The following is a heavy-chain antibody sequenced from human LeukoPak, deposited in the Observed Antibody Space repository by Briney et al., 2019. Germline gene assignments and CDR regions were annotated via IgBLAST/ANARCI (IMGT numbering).Heavy chain of an antibody. Sequence: KPSETLSHTCTVSGGSISSSSYYWGWIRQPPGKGLEWIGSIYYSGSTYYNPSLKSRVTISVDTSKNQFSLKLSSVTAADTAVYYCARLDYVWGSYRNYYFDYWGQGTLVTVSS. CDR2: IYYSGST. CDR3: ARLDYVWGSYRNYYFDY. D-gene: IGHD3-16*02. V-gene: IGHV4-39*01. CDR1: GGSISSSSYY. J-gene: IGHJ4*02.